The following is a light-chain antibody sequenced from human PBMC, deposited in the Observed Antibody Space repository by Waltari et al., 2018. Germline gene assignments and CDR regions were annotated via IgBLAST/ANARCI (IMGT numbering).Light chain of an antibody. CDR2: GHD. J-gene: IGLJ2*01. CDR1: SSNIGTYG. V-gene: IGLV1-44*01. CDR3: ATWDNSLDAVV. Sequence: QSVLTQPPSASWTHGQRVTISCSGGSSNIGTYGVNWYLQLPGTAPKLLISGHDQRPSGVPDRFSASKSDTSASLAISGLQFEDEAEYYCATWDNSLDAVVFGGGTKLTVL.